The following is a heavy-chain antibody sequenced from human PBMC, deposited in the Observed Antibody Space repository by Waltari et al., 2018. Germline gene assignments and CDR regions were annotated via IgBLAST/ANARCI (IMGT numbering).Heavy chain of an antibody. V-gene: IGHV1-8*01. CDR2: MNPNSGNT. Sequence: QVQLVQSGAEVTKPGASVKVSCKASGHTFTSYDINWVRQATGHGREWMGWMNPNSGNTGYAQKFQGRVTMTRNTAISTAYMELSSLRSEDTAVYYCARGGEGYSYGSYYYYYGMDVWGQGTTVTVSS. CDR3: ARGGEGYSYGSYYYYYGMDV. J-gene: IGHJ6*02. D-gene: IGHD5-18*01. CDR1: GHTFTSYD.